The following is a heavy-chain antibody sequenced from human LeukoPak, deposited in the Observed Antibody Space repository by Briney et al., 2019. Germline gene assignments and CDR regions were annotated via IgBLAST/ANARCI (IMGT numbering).Heavy chain of an antibody. J-gene: IGHJ1*01. CDR2: ISSSSSYI. CDR1: GFTFSSYS. CDR3: ARDRLSSSWYGYFQH. V-gene: IGHV3-21*01. D-gene: IGHD6-13*01. Sequence: PGGSLRLSCAASGFTFSSYSMNWVRQAPGKGLEWVSSISSSSSYIYYADSVKGRFTISRDNAKNSLYLQMNSLRAEDTAVYYCARDRLSSSWYGYFQHWGQGTLVTVSS.